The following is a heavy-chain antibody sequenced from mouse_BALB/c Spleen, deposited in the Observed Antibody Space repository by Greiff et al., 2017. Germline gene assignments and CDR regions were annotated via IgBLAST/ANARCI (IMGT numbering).Heavy chain of an antibody. CDR1: GFNIKDTY. CDR2: IDPANGNT. V-gene: IGHV14-3*02. J-gene: IGHJ4*01. Sequence: VQLQQSGAELVKPGASVKLSCTASGFNIKDTYMHWVKQRPEQGLEWIGRIDPANGNTKYDPKFQGKATITADTSSNTAYLQLSSLTSEDTAVYYCASLLPHYYAMDYWGQGTSVTVSS. CDR3: ASLLPHYYAMDY. D-gene: IGHD1-2*01.